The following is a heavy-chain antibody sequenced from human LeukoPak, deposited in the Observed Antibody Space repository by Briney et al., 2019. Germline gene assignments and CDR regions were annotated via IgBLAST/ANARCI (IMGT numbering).Heavy chain of an antibody. CDR1: GGSFSGYY. V-gene: IGHV4-34*01. CDR3: ARGISGYDYYYFDY. CDR2: INHSGST. D-gene: IGHD5-12*01. J-gene: IGHJ4*02. Sequence: SETLSLTCAVYGGSFSGYYWSWIRQPPGKGLEWIGEINHSGSTNYNPSLKSRGTISVDTSKNQFSLKLSSVTAADTAVYYCARGISGYDYYYFDYWGQGTLVTVSS.